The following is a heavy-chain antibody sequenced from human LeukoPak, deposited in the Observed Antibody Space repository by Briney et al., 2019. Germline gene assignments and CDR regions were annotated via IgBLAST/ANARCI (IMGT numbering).Heavy chain of an antibody. D-gene: IGHD5-24*01. CDR2: INHSGST. CDR3: ARGGWLQSDFDY. Sequence: PSETLSLTCTVSGGSISSYYWSWIRQPPGKGLEWIGEINHSGSTNYNPSLKSRVTISVDTSKNQFSLKLSSVTAADTAVYYCARGGWLQSDFDYWGQGTLVTVSS. V-gene: IGHV4-34*01. CDR1: GGSISSYY. J-gene: IGHJ4*02.